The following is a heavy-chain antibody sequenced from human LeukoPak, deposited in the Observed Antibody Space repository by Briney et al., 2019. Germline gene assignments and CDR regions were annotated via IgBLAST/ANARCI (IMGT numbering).Heavy chain of an antibody. CDR1: GYTFTSYG. Sequence: ASVKVSCKASGYTFTSYGISWVRQAPGQGLEWMGWISAYNGNTNYAQKLQGRVTMTTDTSTSTAYMELRSLGSDDTAVYYCARVLYYDYVWGSYRPTTFDYWGQGTLVTVSS. D-gene: IGHD3-16*02. CDR2: ISAYNGNT. V-gene: IGHV1-18*01. J-gene: IGHJ4*02. CDR3: ARVLYYDYVWGSYRPTTFDY.